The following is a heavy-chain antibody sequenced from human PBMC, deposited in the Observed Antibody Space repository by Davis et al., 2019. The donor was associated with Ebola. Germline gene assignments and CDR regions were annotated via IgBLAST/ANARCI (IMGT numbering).Heavy chain of an antibody. D-gene: IGHD2-15*01. V-gene: IGHV3-23*01. CDR1: GFTFSSYA. CDR2: ISGSGGST. Sequence: GGSLRLSCAASGFTFSSYAMSWVRQAPGKGLEWVSAISGSGGSTYYADSVKGRFTISRDNSKNTLYLQMNSLRAEDTAVYYCAKDQGYCSGGSCYSVIVWGRYYYGMDVWGKGTTVTVSS. CDR3: AKDQGYCSGGSCYSVIVWGRYYYGMDV. J-gene: IGHJ6*04.